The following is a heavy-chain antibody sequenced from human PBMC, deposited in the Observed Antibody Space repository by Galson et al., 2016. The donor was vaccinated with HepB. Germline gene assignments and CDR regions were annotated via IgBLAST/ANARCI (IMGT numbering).Heavy chain of an antibody. CDR3: AKSRSATYYTDYFDY. CDR1: GFTFSNYA. CDR2: ISGGGGSK. V-gene: IGHV3-30*18. J-gene: IGHJ4*02. Sequence: SLRLSCAASGFTFSNYAMTWVRQAPGKGLEWVAAISGGGGSKYYAGSVKDRFTVSRDNSKNTLFLQMNRLRDEDTALYYCAKSRSATYYTDYFDYWGQGTLVTVSS. D-gene: IGHD1-26*01.